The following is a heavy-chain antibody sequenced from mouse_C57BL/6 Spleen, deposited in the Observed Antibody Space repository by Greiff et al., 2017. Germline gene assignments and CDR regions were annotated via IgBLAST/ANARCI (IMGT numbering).Heavy chain of an antibody. Sequence: VKLLESGPGLVAPSQSLSITCTVSGFSLTSSAISWVRQPPGTGLEWLGVIWTGGGTDYNSALKSRLSIRKDNSTSQVFLKMNSLQTDDTARYYCASYSNFFARDDWGQGTSVTVSS. V-gene: IGHV2-9-1*01. CDR2: IWTGGGT. CDR3: ASYSNFFARDD. J-gene: IGHJ4*01. CDR1: GFSLTSSA. D-gene: IGHD2-5*01.